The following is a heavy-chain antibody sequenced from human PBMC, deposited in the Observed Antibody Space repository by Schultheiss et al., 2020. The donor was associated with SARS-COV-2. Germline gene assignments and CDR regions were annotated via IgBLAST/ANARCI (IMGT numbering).Heavy chain of an antibody. V-gene: IGHV4-39*07. CDR2: IYHSGST. CDR1: GGSVTSASDH. Sequence: SETLSLTCTVSGGSVTSASDHWSWIRQPPGKGLEWIGSIYHSGSTYYNPSLKSRVTISVDTSKNQFSLKLSSVTAADTAVYYCARGSITMVQGVIPFDYWGQGTLVTVSS. J-gene: IGHJ4*02. CDR3: ARGSITMVQGVIPFDY. D-gene: IGHD3-10*01.